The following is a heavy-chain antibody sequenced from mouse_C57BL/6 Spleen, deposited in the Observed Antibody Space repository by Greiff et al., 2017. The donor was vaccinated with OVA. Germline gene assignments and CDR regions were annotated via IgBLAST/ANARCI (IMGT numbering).Heavy chain of an antibody. CDR3: ERGYYGSSYYFDY. V-gene: IGHV1-50*01. Sequence: QVQLQQPGAELVKPGASVKLSCKASGYTFTSYWMQWVKQRPGQGLEWIGEIDPSDSYTTYNQKFKGKATLTVDTSSSTAYMQLSSLTSEDSAVYYCERGYYGSSYYFDYWGQGTTLTVSS. CDR1: GYTFTSYW. CDR2: IDPSDSYT. J-gene: IGHJ2*01. D-gene: IGHD1-1*01.